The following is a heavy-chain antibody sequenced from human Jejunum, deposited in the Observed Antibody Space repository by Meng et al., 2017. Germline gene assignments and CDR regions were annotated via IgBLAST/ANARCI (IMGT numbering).Heavy chain of an antibody. Sequence: QVRLSGSGPGLVRHSGPLSLNGAVSGGSVSTTDWWSWVRQPPGKGLEWIGEISRSGRANYNPSLKGRVTISLDRSMNLFSLKLDSVTAADAAVYYCARDPRTNWASRFFDYWGQGTLVTVSS. V-gene: IGHV4-4*02. CDR3: ARDPRTNWASRFFDY. CDR1: GGSVSTTDW. J-gene: IGHJ4*01. CDR2: ISRSGRA. D-gene: IGHD1/OR15-1a*01.